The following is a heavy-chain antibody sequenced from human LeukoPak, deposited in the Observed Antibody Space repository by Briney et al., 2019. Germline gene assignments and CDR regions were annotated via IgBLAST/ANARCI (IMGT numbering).Heavy chain of an antibody. D-gene: IGHD3-22*01. V-gene: IGHV5-51*01. J-gene: IGHJ4*02. Sequence: KVSCKASGYSFTSYWIAWVRQMPGKGLEWMGIIYPGDSNTRYSPSFQGHVTISADKSISTAYLQWSSLRASDTAMYYCARHYDGSGYYYFAYWGQGTLVTASS. CDR1: GYSFTSYW. CDR3: ARHYDGSGYYYFAY. CDR2: IYPGDSNT.